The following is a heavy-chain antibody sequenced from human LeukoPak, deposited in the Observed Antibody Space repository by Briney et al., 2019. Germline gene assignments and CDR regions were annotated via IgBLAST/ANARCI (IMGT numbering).Heavy chain of an antibody. CDR3: ARGMNYYDSSGPVGD. J-gene: IGHJ4*02. Sequence: ASVKVSCKASGGTFSSYAISWVRQAPGQRLEWMGWINAGNGNTKYSQKFQGRVTITRDTSASTAYMGLSSLRSEDTAVYYCARGMNYYDSSGPVGDWGQGTLVTVSS. CDR1: GGTFSSYA. D-gene: IGHD3-22*01. CDR2: INAGNGNT. V-gene: IGHV1-3*01.